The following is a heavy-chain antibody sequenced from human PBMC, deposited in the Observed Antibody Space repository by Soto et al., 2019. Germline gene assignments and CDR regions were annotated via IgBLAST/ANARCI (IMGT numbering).Heavy chain of an antibody. CDR2: IYYSGST. J-gene: IGHJ5*02. V-gene: IGHV4-31*03. Sequence: SETLSLTCTVSGGSISSGGYYWSWIRQHPGKGLEWIGYIYYSGSTYYNPSLKSRVTISVDTSKNQFSLKLSSVTAADTAVYYCARVLRYHYDSSGYFNWFDPWGQGTLVTVSS. CDR1: GGSISSGGYY. D-gene: IGHD3-22*01. CDR3: ARVLRYHYDSSGYFNWFDP.